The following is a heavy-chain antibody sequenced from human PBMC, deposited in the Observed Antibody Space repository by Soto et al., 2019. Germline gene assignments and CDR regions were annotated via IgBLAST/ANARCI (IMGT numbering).Heavy chain of an antibody. CDR2: IFWDDDK. CDR1: GFSLTTSGVG. D-gene: IGHD3-3*01. V-gene: IGHV2-5*02. J-gene: IGHJ4*02. Sequence: QITLNESGPTQVKPRQTLTLTCTFSGFSLTTSGVGVGWIRQSPGNAPEWLALIFWDDDKRYSPSLKSRLTITKDTSKNQVVLTMAALDPADTATYYCAHRVLRTVFGLVTTTAIYFDFWGQGTPVAVSS. CDR3: AHRVLRTVFGLVTTTAIYFDF.